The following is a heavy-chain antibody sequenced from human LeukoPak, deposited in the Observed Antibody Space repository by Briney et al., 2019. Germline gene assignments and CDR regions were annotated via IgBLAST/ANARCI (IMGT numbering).Heavy chain of an antibody. D-gene: IGHD3-22*01. J-gene: IGHJ3*02. Sequence: ASVKVSCKASGYTFTGYGISWVRQAPGQGLEWMGWISAYNGNTNYAQKLQGRVTMTTDTSTSTAYMELRSLRSDDTAVYYCAREIRGAMIVVDTPDAFDIWGQGTMVTVSS. CDR2: ISAYNGNT. CDR3: AREIRGAMIVVDTPDAFDI. V-gene: IGHV1-18*01. CDR1: GYTFTGYG.